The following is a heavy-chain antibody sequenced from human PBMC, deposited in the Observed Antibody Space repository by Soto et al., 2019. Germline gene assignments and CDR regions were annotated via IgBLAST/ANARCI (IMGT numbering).Heavy chain of an antibody. V-gene: IGHV3-23*01. CDR3: VRKYPGTRPFDY. D-gene: IGHD2-2*01. CDR2: IGTDGNT. CDR1: GFTFNSYA. Sequence: GGSLRLSCAASGFTFNSYAMNWVRQAPGKGLAWVSAIGTDGNTYYANSVKGRFTISRDNSRTTLYLQLNSLRVEDTALYYCVRKYPGTRPFDYWGQGTLVTVSS. J-gene: IGHJ4*01.